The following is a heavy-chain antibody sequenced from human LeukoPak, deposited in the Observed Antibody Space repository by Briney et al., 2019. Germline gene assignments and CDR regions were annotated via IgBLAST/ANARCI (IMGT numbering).Heavy chain of an antibody. Sequence: ASVRVSCKASGYTFTGHYFHWLRQAPGQGLEWMGWIKPDTGATNFAQKFHGRLTMTTDTSISTGYMELRSLTSDDTAMYYCARDHDFGPDYWGQGTLVTVS. V-gene: IGHV1-2*02. CDR1: GYTFTGHY. CDR3: ARDHDFGPDY. D-gene: IGHD4/OR15-4a*01. J-gene: IGHJ4*02. CDR2: IKPDTGAT.